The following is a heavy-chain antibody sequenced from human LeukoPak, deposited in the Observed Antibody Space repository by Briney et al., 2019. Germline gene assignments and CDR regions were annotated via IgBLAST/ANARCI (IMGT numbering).Heavy chain of an antibody. V-gene: IGHV3-30*18. CDR1: GFTFSSYG. CDR3: AKVRVSGYYYTPIDY. CDR2: ISYDGSNK. Sequence: GGSLRLSCAASGFTFSSYGMHWVRQAPGKGLEWVAVISYDGSNKYYADSVKGRFTISRDNSKNTLYLQMNSLRAEDTAVYYCAKVRVSGYYYTPIDYWGQGTLVTVSS. J-gene: IGHJ4*02. D-gene: IGHD3-22*01.